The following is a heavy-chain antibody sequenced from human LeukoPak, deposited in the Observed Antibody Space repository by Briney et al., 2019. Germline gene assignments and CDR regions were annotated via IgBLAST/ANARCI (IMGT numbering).Heavy chain of an antibody. CDR3: ARAYYHASGGAFGMDV. CDR1: GFTFSSYG. Sequence: QPGRSLRLSRAASGFTFSSYGMHWVRQAPGKGLEWVALIWFDGNKKDYVDSVKGRFTISRDNSKKTLYLQMNSLRAEDTALYYCARAYYHASGGAFGMDVWGQGTTVTVSS. D-gene: IGHD3-10*01. J-gene: IGHJ6*02. CDR2: IWFDGNKK. V-gene: IGHV3-33*01.